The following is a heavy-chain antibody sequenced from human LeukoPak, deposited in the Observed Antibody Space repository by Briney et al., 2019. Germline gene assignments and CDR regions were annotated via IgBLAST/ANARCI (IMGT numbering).Heavy chain of an antibody. D-gene: IGHD3-10*01. J-gene: IGHJ4*02. CDR1: GFTFSSYG. CDR3: AKETFRD. V-gene: IGHV3-23*01. Sequence: GGSLRLSCTASGFTFSSYGMTWVRQAPGKGLEWVSGISGSGGSRYYADSVKGRFTISRDNSKNTLYLEMNSLRAEDTAVYYCAKETFRDWGQGTLVTVSS. CDR2: ISGSGGSR.